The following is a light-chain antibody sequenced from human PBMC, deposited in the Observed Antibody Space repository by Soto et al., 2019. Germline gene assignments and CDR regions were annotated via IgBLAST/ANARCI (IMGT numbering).Light chain of an antibody. J-gene: IGKJ3*01. V-gene: IGKV3-15*01. CDR1: QSVSSN. CDR2: GAS. Sequence: EKVMTQSPATLSVSLGERATLSCRASQSVSSNLAWYQQKPGQAPRLLIYGASTRATGIPARFSGSGSGTEFTLTISSLQSEDFAVYYCQQYNNWPFTFGPGTTVDIK. CDR3: QQYNNWPFT.